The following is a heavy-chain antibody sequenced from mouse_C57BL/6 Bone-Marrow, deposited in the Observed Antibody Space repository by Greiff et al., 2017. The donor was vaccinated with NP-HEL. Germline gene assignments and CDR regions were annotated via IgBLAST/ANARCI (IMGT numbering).Heavy chain of an antibody. V-gene: IGHV14-4*01. CDR1: GYTFKGDY. CDR3: TTYFNSISWRYFDV. J-gene: IGHJ1*03. CDR2: IDPANGDT. D-gene: IGHD1-1*01. Sequence: VQLQQPGAELVRPGASVKLSCTASGYTFKGDYMHWVKQRPEQGLEWIGGIDPANGDTEYDPKFQGKATITVDTSSNTAYLQLSSLTSEDTAVYYCTTYFNSISWRYFDVWGTGTTVTVSA.